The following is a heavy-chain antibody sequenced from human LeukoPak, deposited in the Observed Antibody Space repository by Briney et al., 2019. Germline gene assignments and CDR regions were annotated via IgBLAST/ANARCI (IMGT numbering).Heavy chain of an antibody. CDR1: GFTFSSYA. CDR2: ISASGGST. CDR3: AKARYSYGLFDY. J-gene: IGHJ4*02. V-gene: IGHV3-23*01. D-gene: IGHD5-18*01. Sequence: PGGSLRLSCAASGFTFSSYAMSWVRQAPGKGLEWVSGISASGGSTYYADSVKGRFTISRDNSKNTLYLQMNSLRAEDTAVYYRAKARYSYGLFDYWGQGTLVTVSS.